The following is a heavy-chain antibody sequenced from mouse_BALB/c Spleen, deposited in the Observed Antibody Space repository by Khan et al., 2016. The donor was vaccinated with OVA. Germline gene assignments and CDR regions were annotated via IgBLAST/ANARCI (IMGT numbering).Heavy chain of an antibody. V-gene: IGHV9-4*02. CDR3: ARGGAGYYRHDGGAMEY. D-gene: IGHD2-14*01. CDR2: INTHSGVP. J-gene: IGHJ4*01. CDR1: GYTFTTAG. Sequence: QIQLVQSGPELKKPGETVRISCKASGYTFTTAGIQWVQKMPGKGLKWIGWINTHSGVPKYAEDFKGRFAFSLEISVNTAYLQLTTLKTEDTATYFCARGGAGYYRHDGGAMEYWGQGTSVTVSS.